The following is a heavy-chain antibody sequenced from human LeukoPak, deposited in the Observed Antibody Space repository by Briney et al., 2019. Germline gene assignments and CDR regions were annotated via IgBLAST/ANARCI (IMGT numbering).Heavy chain of an antibody. J-gene: IGHJ4*02. CDR2: IYYSGST. Sequence: PSETLSLTCTVSGGSISSSSYYWGWTRQPPGKGLEWTGSIYYSGSTYYNPSLKSRVTISVDTSKNQFSLKLSSVTAADTAVYYCARVGDEGADYNYIDYWGQGTLVTVSS. V-gene: IGHV4-39*07. CDR1: GGSISSSSYY. CDR3: ARVGDEGADYNYIDY. D-gene: IGHD4-11*01.